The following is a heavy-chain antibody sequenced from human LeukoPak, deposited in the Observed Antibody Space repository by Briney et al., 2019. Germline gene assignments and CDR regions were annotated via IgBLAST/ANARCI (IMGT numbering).Heavy chain of an antibody. CDR2: ISSSIRTI. CDR3: ARDPRAKKLWFDY. Sequence: PGGSLRLSCAASGFTFSTYTMTWVRQAPGKGLECISYISSSIRTIYYADSVKGRFTISRDNAKNSLYLQMNGLRAEDTAVYYCARDPRAKKLWFDYWGQGTLVTVSS. D-gene: IGHD3-10*01. J-gene: IGHJ4*02. V-gene: IGHV3-48*01. CDR1: GFTFSTYT.